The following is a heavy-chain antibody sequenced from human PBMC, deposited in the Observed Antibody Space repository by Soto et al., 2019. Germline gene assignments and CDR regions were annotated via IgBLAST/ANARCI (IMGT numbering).Heavy chain of an antibody. V-gene: IGHV4-31*03. D-gene: IGHD4-17*01. CDR1: GGSISSGGYY. Sequence: QVQLQESGPGLVKPSQTLSLTCTVSGGSISSGGYYWSWIRQHPGRGLEWIGYINYSGSSYYNPSLKRRVTLSVDTSKNQFSLKLSSVTAADTAVYYCARVPPPTTLRNWYFDLWGRGTLVTVSS. CDR3: ARVPPPTTLRNWYFDL. J-gene: IGHJ2*01. CDR2: INYSGSS.